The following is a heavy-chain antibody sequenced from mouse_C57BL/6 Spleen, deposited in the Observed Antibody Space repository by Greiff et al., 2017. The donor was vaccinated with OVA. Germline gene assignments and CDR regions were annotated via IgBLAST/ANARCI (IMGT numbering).Heavy chain of an antibody. V-gene: IGHV5-4*01. CDR1: GFTFSSYA. Sequence: EVQGVESGGGLVKPGGSLKLSCAASGFTFSSYAMSWVRQTPAKRLEWVATISDGGSYTYYPDNVKGRFTISRDNAKNNLYLQMSHLKSEDTAMYYCARDLLEIYYAMDYWGQGTSVTVSS. D-gene: IGHD1-1*01. J-gene: IGHJ4*01. CDR3: ARDLLEIYYAMDY. CDR2: ISDGGSYT.